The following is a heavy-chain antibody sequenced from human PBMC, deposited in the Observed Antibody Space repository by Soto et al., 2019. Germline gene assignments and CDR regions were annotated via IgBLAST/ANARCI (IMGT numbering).Heavy chain of an antibody. CDR1: GFTLSNCA. D-gene: IGHD2-15*01. J-gene: IGHJ3*02. CDR3: AKAQYCSGGSCYGWGDAFDI. V-gene: IGHV3-23*01. Sequence: GGPLRLSCAASGFTLSNCAINWVRQAPGKGLALVSAISDSSGRTYYADSVKGRFTVSRDNSKNTLYLQMNSLRAEDTAVYYCAKAQYCSGGSCYGWGDAFDIWGQGTMVTGSS. CDR2: ISDSSGRT.